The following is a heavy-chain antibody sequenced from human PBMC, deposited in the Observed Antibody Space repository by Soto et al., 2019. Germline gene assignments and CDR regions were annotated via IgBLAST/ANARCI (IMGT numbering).Heavy chain of an antibody. CDR1: GGSISTNNW. V-gene: IGHV4-4*02. CDR2: IHHTGNT. CDR3: ARETAAGTYQGFDF. J-gene: IGHJ4*02. Sequence: QVQLQESGPGLVKPSGTLSLTCAVSGGSISTNNWWHWIRQSPGKGLEWIGEIHHTGNTNYSPSLKSRVIMSIDQSKNQFSLTLTSVTAADTAIYYCARETAAGTYQGFDFWGQGSLVTVSS. D-gene: IGHD1-26*01.